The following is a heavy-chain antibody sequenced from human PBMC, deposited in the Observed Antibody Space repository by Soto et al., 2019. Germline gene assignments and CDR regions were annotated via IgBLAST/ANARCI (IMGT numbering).Heavy chain of an antibody. J-gene: IGHJ3*02. Sequence: GSLRLSCAASGFTVSSNYMSWVRQAPGKGLEWASVIYSGGSTYYADSVKGRFTISRDNSKNTLYLQMNSLRAEDTAVYYCASEYYDSSGPHSYAFDIWGQGTMVTVSS. CDR2: IYSGGST. V-gene: IGHV3-66*01. CDR1: GFTVSSNY. CDR3: ASEYYDSSGPHSYAFDI. D-gene: IGHD3-22*01.